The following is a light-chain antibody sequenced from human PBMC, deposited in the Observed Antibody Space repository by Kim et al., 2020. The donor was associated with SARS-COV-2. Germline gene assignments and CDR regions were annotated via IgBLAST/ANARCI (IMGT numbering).Light chain of an antibody. J-gene: IGLJ3*02. V-gene: IGLV3-1*01. CDR2: QDS. Sequence: VSPGQPASITCSGNKLGDKYACWYQQKPGQSPVLVIYQDSKRPSGIPERFSGSISGNTATLTISGTQAMDEADYYCQAWDSSTAVFGGGTQLTVL. CDR3: QAWDSSTAV. CDR1: KLGDKY.